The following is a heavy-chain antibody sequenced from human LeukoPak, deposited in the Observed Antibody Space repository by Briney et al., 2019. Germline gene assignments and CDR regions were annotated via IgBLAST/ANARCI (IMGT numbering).Heavy chain of an antibody. D-gene: IGHD2-15*01. Sequence: ASVKVSCKASGYTFINYVINWVRQAPGQGLEWMGWISAYNGNTNYAQKLQGRVTMTTDTSTSTAYMELRSLRSDDTAVYYCARVGYCSGGSCYSTDHDAFDVWGQGTMVTVSS. V-gene: IGHV1-18*01. CDR1: GYTFINYV. J-gene: IGHJ3*01. CDR3: ARVGYCSGGSCYSTDHDAFDV. CDR2: ISAYNGNT.